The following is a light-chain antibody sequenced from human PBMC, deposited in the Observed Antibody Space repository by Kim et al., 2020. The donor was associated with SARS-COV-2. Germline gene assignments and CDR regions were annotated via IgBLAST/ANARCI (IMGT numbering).Light chain of an antibody. V-gene: IGKV3-15*01. CDR3: QQYSDWPPLT. CDR1: QSVGSK. CDR2: DAS. J-gene: IGKJ4*01. Sequence: SPGERATLSCRASQSVGSKLAWYQHKPGQAPRLLVYDASTRATGIPARFSGSGSGTDFTLTISSLQSEDFAVYYCQQYSDWPPLTFGGGTKVDIK.